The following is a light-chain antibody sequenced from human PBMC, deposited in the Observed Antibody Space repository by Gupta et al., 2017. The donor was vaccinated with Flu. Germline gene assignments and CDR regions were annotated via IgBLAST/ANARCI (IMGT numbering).Light chain of an antibody. Sequence: EIVLTQSPGTLSLSPGERATLSCRASQSVSSSYLAWYQQKPGQAPRLLIYGASSRATGIPDRFSGSGSGTDFTLTISRLEPEDFAVYYCQPYGSLFGQGTKVEIK. CDR2: GAS. J-gene: IGKJ1*01. CDR3: QPYGSL. CDR1: QSVSSSY. V-gene: IGKV3-20*01.